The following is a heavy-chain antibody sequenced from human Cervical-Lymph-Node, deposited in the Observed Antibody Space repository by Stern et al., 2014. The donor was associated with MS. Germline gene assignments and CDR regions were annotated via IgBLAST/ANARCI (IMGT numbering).Heavy chain of an antibody. CDR3: AHRTSLPVILASNWFEP. CDR2: IYWDADK. Sequence: QVTLKESGPTLVKATQTLTLTCTFSGFSLGTSGVGVGWIRQTPGKDPEWLGSIYWDADKPYSPSSKNRVAITKDTTKNQVVLAMTNVDAEDTATYFCAHRTSLPVILASNWFEPWGQGILVTVSS. CDR1: GFSLGTSGVG. J-gene: IGHJ5*02. D-gene: IGHD2/OR15-2a*01. V-gene: IGHV2-5*02.